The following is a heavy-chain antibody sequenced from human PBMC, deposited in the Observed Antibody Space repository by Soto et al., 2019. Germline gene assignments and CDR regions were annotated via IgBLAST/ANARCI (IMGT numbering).Heavy chain of an antibody. CDR3: ARDANYDF. CDR2: ISYDGSNT. Sequence: GGALRLSCAASGFIFNTYAMHWVRQAPGKGLEWVALISYDGSNTYYADSVEGRFTISRDNSKNTLYLQMNSLRGEDTAVYYCARDANYDFWGHGTLVTVSS. V-gene: IGHV3-30-3*01. D-gene: IGHD3-3*01. J-gene: IGHJ4*01. CDR1: GFIFNTYA.